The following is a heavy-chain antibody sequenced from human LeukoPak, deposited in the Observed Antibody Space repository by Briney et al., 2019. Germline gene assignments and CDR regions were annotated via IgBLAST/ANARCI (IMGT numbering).Heavy chain of an antibody. V-gene: IGHV3-48*01. D-gene: IGHD3-9*01. Sequence: GGSLRLSCAASGFTFSSYSMNWVRQAPGKGLEWVSYISSSSSTIYYADSVKGRFTISRDNAKNSLYLQMNSLRAEDTAVYYCAREAILTGYSNHNWFDPWGQGTLVTVSS. CDR2: ISSSSSTI. J-gene: IGHJ5*02. CDR3: AREAILTGYSNHNWFDP. CDR1: GFTFSSYS.